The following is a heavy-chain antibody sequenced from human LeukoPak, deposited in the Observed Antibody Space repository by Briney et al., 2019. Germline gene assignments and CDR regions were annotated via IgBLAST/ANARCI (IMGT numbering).Heavy chain of an antibody. Sequence: ASVKVSCKVSGYTLTELSMHWVRQAPGKGLEWMGSFDPEDGETIYAQKFQGRVTMTEDTSTDTAYMELSSLRSEDTAVYYCATGVVVPTRFDYWGQGTLVTVSS. CDR2: FDPEDGET. CDR3: ATGVVVPTRFDY. V-gene: IGHV1-24*01. D-gene: IGHD2-2*01. J-gene: IGHJ4*02. CDR1: GYTLTELS.